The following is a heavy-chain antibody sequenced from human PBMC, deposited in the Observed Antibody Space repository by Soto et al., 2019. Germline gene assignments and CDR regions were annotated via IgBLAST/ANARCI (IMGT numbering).Heavy chain of an antibody. D-gene: IGHD5-18*01. Sequence: TSESLSLTCAVYGGSFCGYYWSWIRQPPGKGLEWIGEINHSGSTNYNPSLKSRVTISVDTSKNQFSLKLSSVTAADTAVYYCARAGYSYGYYYYYGMDVWGQGTTVTVSS. J-gene: IGHJ6*02. CDR3: ARAGYSYGYYYYYGMDV. V-gene: IGHV4-34*01. CDR2: INHSGST. CDR1: GGSFCGYY.